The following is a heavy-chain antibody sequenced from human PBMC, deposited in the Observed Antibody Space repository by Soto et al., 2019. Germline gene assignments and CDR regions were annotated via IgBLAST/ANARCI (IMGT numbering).Heavy chain of an antibody. V-gene: IGHV3-30*18. Sequence: VQLVESGGGVVQPGRSLRLSCGASGLTFSTYGFHWVRQAPGKGLEWVAVISNDVRNIHYAESVKGRFTISRDNSKNTLYLQMNSLRPNDTAVYYCVKDSLGGMTPVFMPGHDWGQGTLVTVSS. D-gene: IGHD2-2*01. CDR1: GLTFSTYG. J-gene: IGHJ4*02. CDR2: ISNDVRNI. CDR3: VKDSLGGMTPVFMPGHD.